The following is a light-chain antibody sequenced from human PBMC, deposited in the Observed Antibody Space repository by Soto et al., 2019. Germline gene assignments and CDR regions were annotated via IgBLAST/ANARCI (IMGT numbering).Light chain of an antibody. CDR1: QSISAR. J-gene: IGKJ5*01. CDR2: GGS. CDR3: QQYNTWRSIT. Sequence: EIVXTXXPXXXSXXXGEXATLSCRASQSISARLGWYQQRPGQAPRLLIYGGSNRATGVPARFSGSGSGTEFTLTISSLQSEDFAVYYCQQYNTWRSITFGQGTRLEIK. V-gene: IGKV3-15*01.